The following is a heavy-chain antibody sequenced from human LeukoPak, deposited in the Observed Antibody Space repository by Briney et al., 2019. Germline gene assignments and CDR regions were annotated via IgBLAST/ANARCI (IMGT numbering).Heavy chain of an antibody. CDR1: GFTFSSYE. V-gene: IGHV3-48*03. CDR2: ISSSGSTI. D-gene: IGHD1-26*01. Sequence: GGSLRLSCAASGFTFSSYEMNWVRQAPGKGLEWVSYISSSGSTIYYADSVKGRFTISRDNAKNSLYLQMNSLRAEDTAVYYCASIAAGATPRWGQGTMVTVSS. J-gene: IGHJ3*01. CDR3: ASIAAGATPR.